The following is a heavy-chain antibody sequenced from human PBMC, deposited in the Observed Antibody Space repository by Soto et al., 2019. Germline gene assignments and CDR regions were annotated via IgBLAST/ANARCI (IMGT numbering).Heavy chain of an antibody. CDR1: GGSISSSSYY. J-gene: IGHJ4*02. CDR2: SHYSGST. Sequence: QLQLQESGPGLVKPSETLSLTCTFFGGSISSSSYYWGWIRQPPGKGLEWIGSSHYSGSTFYNPSLKSRGTIYVDTSMNQFSLKLSSVTAADTAVYYCATQDTPANCDYVAFDYWGQGTLVTVSS. V-gene: IGHV4-39*01. D-gene: IGHD4-17*01. CDR3: ATQDTPANCDYVAFDY.